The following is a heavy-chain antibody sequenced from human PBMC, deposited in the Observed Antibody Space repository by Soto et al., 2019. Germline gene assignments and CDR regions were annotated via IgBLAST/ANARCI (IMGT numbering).Heavy chain of an antibody. CDR2: INHSGST. J-gene: IGHJ4*02. D-gene: IGHD1-26*01. CDR3: AKGGLPRLKR. CDR1: GGSFSGYY. Sequence: PSETLSLTCAVYGGSFSGYYWSWIRQPPGKGLEWIGEINHSGSTNYNPSLKSRVTISVDTSKNQFSLKLSSVTAADTAVYYCAKGGLPRLKRWGQGTLVTVSS. V-gene: IGHV4-34*01.